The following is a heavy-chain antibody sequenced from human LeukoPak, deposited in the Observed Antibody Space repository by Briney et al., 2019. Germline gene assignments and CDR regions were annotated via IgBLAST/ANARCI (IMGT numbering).Heavy chain of an antibody. CDR2: IYYSGST. V-gene: IGHV4-39*07. J-gene: IGHJ3*02. D-gene: IGHD4-17*01. Sequence: SETLSLTCTVSGGSISSSSYYWGWIRQPPGKGLEWIGSIYYSGSTYYNPSLKSRVTISVDTSKNQFSLKLSSVTAADTAVYYCARVYGDYRGGAFDIWGQGTMVTVSS. CDR1: GGSISSSSYY. CDR3: ARVYGDYRGGAFDI.